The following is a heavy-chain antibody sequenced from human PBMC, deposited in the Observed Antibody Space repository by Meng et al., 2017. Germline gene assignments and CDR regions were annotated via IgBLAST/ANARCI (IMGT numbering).Heavy chain of an antibody. Sequence: SLKISCAASGFTFSSYAMHWVRQAPGKGLEWVAVISYDGSNKYYADSVKGRFTISRDNSKNTLYLQMNSLRAEDTAVYYCARDGDYRTFDYWGQGTLVTVSS. J-gene: IGHJ4*02. CDR2: ISYDGSNK. CDR1: GFTFSSYA. V-gene: IGHV3-30*01. D-gene: IGHD4-17*01. CDR3: ARDGDYRTFDY.